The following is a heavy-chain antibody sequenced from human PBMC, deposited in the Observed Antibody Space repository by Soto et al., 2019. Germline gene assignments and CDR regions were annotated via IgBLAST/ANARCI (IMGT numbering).Heavy chain of an antibody. CDR1: GFTFSTSS. CDR2: ISSSSSVI. V-gene: IGHV3-21*05. D-gene: IGHD2-21*01. J-gene: IGHJ3*02. CDR3: ARDLIIPMAFDI. Sequence: PGGSLRISRAASGFTFSTSSMTWVRQAPGKWLAWVSDISSSSSVIYYADSVNLRITVPSDNAKNSLFLQMHSLRADDTARYCYARDLIIPMAFDIWVQGTTVTVSS.